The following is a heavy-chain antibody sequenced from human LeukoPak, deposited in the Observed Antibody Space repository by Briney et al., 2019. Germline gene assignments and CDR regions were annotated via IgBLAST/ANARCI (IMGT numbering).Heavy chain of an antibody. V-gene: IGHV3-53*01. CDR2: IYSGGST. CDR3: ARDLVAGTGNY. J-gene: IGHJ4*02. CDR1: GFTFSSNY. D-gene: IGHD6-19*01. Sequence: GGSLRLSCAASGFTFSSNYMSWVRQAPGKGLEWVSVIYSGGSTYYADSVKGRFTISRDNSKNTLYLQMSSLRAEDTAVYYCARDLVAGTGNYWGQGTLVTVSS.